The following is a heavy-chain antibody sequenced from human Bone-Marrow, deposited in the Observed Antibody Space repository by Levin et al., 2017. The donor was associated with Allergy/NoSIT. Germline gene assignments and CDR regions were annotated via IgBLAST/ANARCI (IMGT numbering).Heavy chain of an antibody. CDR1: GYTFRTYG. D-gene: IGHD6-6*01. V-gene: IGHV1-18*01. CDR3: AKDSMAARPGWFDP. CDR2: ISTYNGET. J-gene: IGHJ5*02. Sequence: VASVKVSCKASGYTFRTYGLNWVRQAPGQGLEWMGWISTYNGETKHAQKFQGRVTLTTEPYTNTAYMELRSLRSDDAAVYYCAKDSMAARPGWFDPWGQGTLVSVSS.